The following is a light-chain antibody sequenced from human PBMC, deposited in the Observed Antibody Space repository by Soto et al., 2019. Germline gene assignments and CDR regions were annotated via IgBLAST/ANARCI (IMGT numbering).Light chain of an antibody. Sequence: LTQPASVSGSPGQSITISCSGTTIDVGGYNLVSWYQQHTAKAPKLLIYEGTQRPSGVSSRFSGSKSGNTASLTISGLQAEDEADYYCCSYASSSSYVFGTGTKV. CDR3: CSYASSSSYV. CDR2: EGT. J-gene: IGLJ1*01. CDR1: TIDVGGYNL. V-gene: IGLV2-23*01.